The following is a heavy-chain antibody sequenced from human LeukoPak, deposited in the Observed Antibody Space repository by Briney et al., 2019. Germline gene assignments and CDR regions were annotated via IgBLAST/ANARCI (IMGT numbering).Heavy chain of an antibody. D-gene: IGHD5-24*01. CDR1: GVSISSGVYY. V-gene: IGHV4-31*03. CDR3: ARGIRWLRLSYLDY. Sequence: HPSETLSLTGSVSGVSISSGVYYWRWIGQHPGKGLEWIVYICYSGRTYYNSALRSRVTITVDTSKNQYSLKPSSVTAADTAVYYCARGIRWLRLSYLDYWGQGTLVTVSS. J-gene: IGHJ4*02. CDR2: ICYSGRT.